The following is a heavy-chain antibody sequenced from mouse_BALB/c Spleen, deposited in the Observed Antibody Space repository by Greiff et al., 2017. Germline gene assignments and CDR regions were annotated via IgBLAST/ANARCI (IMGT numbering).Heavy chain of an antibody. V-gene: IGHV1S81*02. CDR3: TRGNYYGSSPFAY. Sequence: QVQLQQSGAELVKPGASVKLSCKASGYTFTSYYMYWVKQRPGQGLEWIGEINPSNGGTNFNEKFKSKATLTVDKSSSTAYMQLSSLTSEDSAVYYCTRGNYYGSSPFAYWGQGTLVTVSA. CDR2: INPSNGGT. D-gene: IGHD1-1*01. CDR1: GYTFTSYY. J-gene: IGHJ3*01.